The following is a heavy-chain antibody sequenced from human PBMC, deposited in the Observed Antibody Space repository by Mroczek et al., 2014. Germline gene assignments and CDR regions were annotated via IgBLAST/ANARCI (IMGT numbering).Heavy chain of an antibody. D-gene: IGHD4-23*01. CDR2: IYYSGST. J-gene: IGHJ6*02. Sequence: QVQLVESGPGLVKPSETLSLTCTVSGGSISSYYWSWIRQPPGKGLEWIGYIYYSGSTNYNPSLKSRVTISVDTSKNQFSLKLSSVTAADTAVYYCASTTVDYGMDVWGQGTTVTVSS. CDR3: ASTTVDYGMDV. CDR1: GGSISSYY. V-gene: IGHV4-59*01.